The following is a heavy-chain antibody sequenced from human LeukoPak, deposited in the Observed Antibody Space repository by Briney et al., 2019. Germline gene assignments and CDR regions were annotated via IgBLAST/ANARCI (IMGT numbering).Heavy chain of an antibody. Sequence: ASVKVSCKASGYTFTDYYIHWVRQAPGQGLEWLGWINPNTGGTHYVQKLQDRVTMTRDRSIRTAYMEVSRLGSDDTAEYYCATMGAKNFDHWGQGTLVTVSS. CDR1: GYTFTDYY. CDR3: ATMGAKNFDH. V-gene: IGHV1-2*02. J-gene: IGHJ4*02. D-gene: IGHD1-26*01. CDR2: INPNTGGT.